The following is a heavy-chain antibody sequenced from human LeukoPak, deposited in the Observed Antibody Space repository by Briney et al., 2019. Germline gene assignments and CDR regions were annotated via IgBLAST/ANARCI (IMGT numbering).Heavy chain of an antibody. V-gene: IGHV1-2*02. CDR2: INPNSGGT. J-gene: IGHJ4*02. CDR1: GYTFTGYY. D-gene: IGHD5-18*01. CDR3: ARDLYNYGQGLDY. Sequence: ASVKVSCKASGYTFTGYYMHWVRQAPGQGLECMGWINPNSGGTNYAQKFQGRVTMTRDTSISTAYMELSRLRSDDTAVYFCARDLYNYGQGLDYWGQGTLVTVSS.